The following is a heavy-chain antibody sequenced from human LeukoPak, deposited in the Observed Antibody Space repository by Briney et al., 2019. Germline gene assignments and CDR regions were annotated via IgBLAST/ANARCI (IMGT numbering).Heavy chain of an antibody. CDR1: GSTFSSYW. D-gene: IGHD1-26*01. Sequence: PGGSLRLSCAVSGSTFSSYWMHWVRQAPGKGLVWVSRINTDGSSTTYADSAKGRFTISRDNAKNTLYLQMNSLRAEDTAVYYCARGYSGTYRLDYWGQGTLVTVSS. CDR3: ARGYSGTYRLDY. CDR2: INTDGSST. J-gene: IGHJ4*02. V-gene: IGHV3-74*01.